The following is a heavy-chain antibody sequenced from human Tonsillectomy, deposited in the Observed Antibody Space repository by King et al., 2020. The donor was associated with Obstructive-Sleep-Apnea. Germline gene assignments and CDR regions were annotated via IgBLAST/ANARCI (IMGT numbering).Heavy chain of an antibody. CDR3: TTAGGGPTRNY. J-gene: IGHJ4*02. V-gene: IGHV3-15*01. D-gene: IGHD2-15*01. Sequence: EVQLVESGGGLVKPGGSLRLSCAASGFTFSDVWMNLVRQTPGKGLEWGGRIKSKTDGGTTDYAAPVQGRFNISRDDSKNTLFLQMNSLKTEDTAVYYCTTAGGGPTRNYWGQGTLVTVSS. CDR2: IKSKTDGGTT. CDR1: GFTFSDVW.